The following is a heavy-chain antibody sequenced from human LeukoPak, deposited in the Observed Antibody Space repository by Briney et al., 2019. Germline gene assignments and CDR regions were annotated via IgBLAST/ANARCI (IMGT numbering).Heavy chain of an antibody. CDR2: INHSGST. Sequence: SETLSLTCAVYGGSFSGYYWSWIRQPPGKGLEWIGEINHSGSTNYNPSLKSRVTMSVDTSKNQFSLKLSSVTAADTAVYYCARDRGYITMIGYNWFDPWGQGTLVTVSS. V-gene: IGHV4-34*01. CDR1: GGSFSGYY. D-gene: IGHD3-22*01. J-gene: IGHJ5*02. CDR3: ARDRGYITMIGYNWFDP.